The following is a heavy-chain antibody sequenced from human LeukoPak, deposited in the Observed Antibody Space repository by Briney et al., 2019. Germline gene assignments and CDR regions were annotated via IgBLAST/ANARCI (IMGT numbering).Heavy chain of an antibody. CDR3: AGQCTGTNCYHY. CDR1: GFTFSSYE. Sequence: PGGSLRLSCAASGFTFSSYEMNWVRQAPGKGLEWVSYISSSGSTIYYADSVKGRFTISRDNAKKSLYLQMNSLRAEDMAVYYCAGQCTGTNCYHYWGQGTLVTVSS. V-gene: IGHV3-48*03. J-gene: IGHJ4*02. D-gene: IGHD2-2*01. CDR2: ISSSGSTI.